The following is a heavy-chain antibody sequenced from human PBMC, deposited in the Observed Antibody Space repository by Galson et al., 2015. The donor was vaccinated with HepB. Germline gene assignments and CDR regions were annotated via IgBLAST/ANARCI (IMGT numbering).Heavy chain of an antibody. CDR3: AMRPTYCSSTSCYPRDRDV. D-gene: IGHD2-2*01. J-gene: IGHJ6*04. CDR1: GGTFSGYA. Sequence: SVKVSCKASGGTFSGYAISWVRQAPGQGLEWMGGIIPIFGTANYAQKFQGRVTITADESTSTAYMELSSLRSEDTAVYYCAMRPTYCSSTSCYPRDRDVWGKGTTVTVSS. CDR2: IIPIFGTA. V-gene: IGHV1-69*13.